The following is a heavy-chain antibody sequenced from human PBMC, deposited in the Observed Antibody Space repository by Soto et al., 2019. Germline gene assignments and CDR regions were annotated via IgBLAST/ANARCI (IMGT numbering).Heavy chain of an antibody. CDR3: AKSDTAMVDTFYFDY. J-gene: IGHJ4*02. D-gene: IGHD5-18*01. Sequence: GGSLRLSCAASGFTFSSYAMSWVRRAPGKGLEWVSAISGSGGSTYYADSVKGRFTISRDNSKNTLYLQMNSLRAEDTAVYYCAKSDTAMVDTFYFDYWGQGTLVTVSS. CDR2: ISGSGGST. V-gene: IGHV3-23*01. CDR1: GFTFSSYA.